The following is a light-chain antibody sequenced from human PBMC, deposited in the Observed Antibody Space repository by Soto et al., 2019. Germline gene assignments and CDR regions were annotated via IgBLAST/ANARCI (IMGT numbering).Light chain of an antibody. J-gene: IGKJ1*01. CDR1: QSVSSSK. Sequence: EIVLTQFPDTLSLSPGERATLSCRASQSVSSSKLAWYQQNPGQAPRLLMYGASNRATGIPARFSGSGSGTEFTLTISSLEPEDFAVYYCQQYGSSPGTFGQGTKVDIK. CDR2: GAS. V-gene: IGKV3-20*01. CDR3: QQYGSSPGT.